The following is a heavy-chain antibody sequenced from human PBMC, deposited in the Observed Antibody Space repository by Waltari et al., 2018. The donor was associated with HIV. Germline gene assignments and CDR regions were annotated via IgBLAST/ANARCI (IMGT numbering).Heavy chain of an antibody. CDR2: IYKNNST. D-gene: IGHD1-26*01. J-gene: IGHJ4*02. CDR1: GLTVRSNF. CDR3: ARVRSTMGRFQGFDY. Sequence: EVQLVETGGGLIQPGGSLRLSCAASGLTVRSNFMNWVRQAPGKGLEWVSLIYKNNSTYYAGSVKGRFTISRDNSKNTLYLQMNSLRAEDTAVYYCARVRSTMGRFQGFDYWGQGTLVTVSS. V-gene: IGHV3-53*02.